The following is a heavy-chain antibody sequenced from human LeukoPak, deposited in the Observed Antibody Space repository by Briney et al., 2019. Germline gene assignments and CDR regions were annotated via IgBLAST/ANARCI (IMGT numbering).Heavy chain of an antibody. J-gene: IGHJ4*02. CDR1: GYTFTSYG. CDR2: IIPIFGTA. D-gene: IGHD4-23*01. Sequence: RASVKVSCKASGYTFTSYGISWVRQAPGQGLEWMGGIIPIFGTANYAQKFQGRVTITTDESTSTAYMELSSLRSEDTAVYYCARDLERGGNAYFDYWGQGTLVTVSS. V-gene: IGHV1-69*05. CDR3: ARDLERGGNAYFDY.